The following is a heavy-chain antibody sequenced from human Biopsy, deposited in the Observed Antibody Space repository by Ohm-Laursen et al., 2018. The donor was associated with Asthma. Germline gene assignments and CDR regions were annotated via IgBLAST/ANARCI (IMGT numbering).Heavy chain of an antibody. CDR3: ARGDSSNWSHYYFDY. D-gene: IGHD3-22*01. CDR2: IYSGGTS. J-gene: IGHJ4*02. Sequence: SLRLSCAASGFALSRDHMFWVRQAPGKGLEWVSVIYSGGTSHTADSVRGRLTISRDYSKNTLYLQIHSLRAEDTAVYYCARGDSSNWSHYYFDYWGQGTLVTVSS. V-gene: IGHV3-53*01. CDR1: GFALSRDH.